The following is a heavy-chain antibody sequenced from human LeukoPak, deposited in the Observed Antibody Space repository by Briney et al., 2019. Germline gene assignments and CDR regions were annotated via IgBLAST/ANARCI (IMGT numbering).Heavy chain of an antibody. Sequence: PGGSLRLSCAASGFTDSSNYMTWVRQAPGKGLEWVSVIYSDGTAYYADSVKGRFTVSRDNSKNTVCLQMKSLRVEDTAVYHCVRGLGYGSGPVDYWGEGALVAVSS. V-gene: IGHV3-53*01. CDR2: IYSDGTA. CDR3: VRGLGYGSGPVDY. D-gene: IGHD3-10*01. CDR1: GFTDSSNY. J-gene: IGHJ4*02.